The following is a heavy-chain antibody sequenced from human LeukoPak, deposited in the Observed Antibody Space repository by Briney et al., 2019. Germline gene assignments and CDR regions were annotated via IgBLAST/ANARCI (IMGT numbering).Heavy chain of an antibody. CDR1: GFTFSSYA. J-gene: IGHJ3*02. V-gene: IGHV3-23*01. Sequence: PGGSLRLSCAASGFTFSSYAMSWVRQAPGKGLEWVSSITGSGGYTYHADSVKGRFTISRDNSKNTLYLQMNSLRAEDTAVYYCAKCATVTSTYDAFDIWGQGTMVTVSS. D-gene: IGHD4-17*01. CDR2: ITGSGGYT. CDR3: AKCATVTSTYDAFDI.